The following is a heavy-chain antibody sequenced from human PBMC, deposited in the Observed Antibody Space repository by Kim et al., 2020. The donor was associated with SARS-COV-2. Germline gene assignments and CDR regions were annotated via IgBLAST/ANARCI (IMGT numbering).Heavy chain of an antibody. V-gene: IGHV1-58*01. CDR3: AARYCSGGRCYAYYGLDV. J-gene: IGHJ6*02. D-gene: IGHD2-15*01. CDR2: IVVGSGNS. CDR1: GFTFTTSA. Sequence: SVKVSCKTSGFTFTTSAVQWVRQARGQRLEWIGWIVVGSGNSNYAQKFQERVTITRDMSTSTAYMEMNSLKSEDTAVYYCAARYCSGGRCYAYYGLDVWAHGTTVTVSS.